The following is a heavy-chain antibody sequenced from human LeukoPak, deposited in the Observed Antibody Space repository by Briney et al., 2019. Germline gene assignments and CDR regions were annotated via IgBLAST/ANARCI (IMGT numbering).Heavy chain of an antibody. Sequence: GGSLRLSCAASGFTVSSNYMSWVRQAPGKGLEWVSVIYSGGSTYYADSVKGRFTISRDNSKNTLYLQMNSLRAEDTAVYYCAKLAYGSGSYLDYWGQGTLVTVSS. CDR3: AKLAYGSGSYLDY. CDR1: GFTVSSNY. V-gene: IGHV3-66*04. J-gene: IGHJ4*02. CDR2: IYSGGST. D-gene: IGHD3-10*01.